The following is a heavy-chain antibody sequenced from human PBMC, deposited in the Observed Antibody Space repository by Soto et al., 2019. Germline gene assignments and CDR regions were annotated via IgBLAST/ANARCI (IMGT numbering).Heavy chain of an antibody. D-gene: IGHD3-3*01. Sequence: GGSLRLSCAVSGFTFSSYSMNWVRQAPGKGLEWVSYISSSSSTIYYADSVKGRFTISRDNAKNSLYLQMNSLRDEDTAVYYCARPSGITIFGVVTPAWGQGTLVTVSS. CDR1: GFTFSSYS. J-gene: IGHJ5*02. CDR2: ISSSSSTI. CDR3: ARPSGITIFGVVTPA. V-gene: IGHV3-48*02.